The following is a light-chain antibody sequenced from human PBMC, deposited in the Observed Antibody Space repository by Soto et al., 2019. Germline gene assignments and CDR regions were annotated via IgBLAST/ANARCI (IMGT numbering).Light chain of an antibody. CDR2: GAS. CDR1: QSVSSN. V-gene: IGKV3-15*01. J-gene: IGKJ5*01. CDR3: QQRSNWPT. Sequence: EIVMTQAPAALSVSPGEKGTLSFRASQSVSSNLAWYQQKPGQAPRLLIYGASTRATGIPDRFSGSGSGTDFTLTISRLEPEDFAVYYCQQRSNWPTFGQGTRLEI.